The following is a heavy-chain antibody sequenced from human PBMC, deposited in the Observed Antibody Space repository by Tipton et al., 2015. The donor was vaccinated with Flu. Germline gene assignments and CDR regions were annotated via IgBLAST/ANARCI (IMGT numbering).Heavy chain of an antibody. CDR3: ARGRIVVPAALDY. CDR2: INHSGST. V-gene: IGHV4-34*01. D-gene: IGHD2-2*01. Sequence: TLSLTCAVYGGSFSGYYWSWIRQPPGKGLEWIGEINHSGSTNYNPSLKSRVTISVDTSKNQFSLKLSSVTAADTAVYYCARGRIVVPAALDYWGQGTLVTVPS. J-gene: IGHJ4*02. CDR1: GGSFSGYY.